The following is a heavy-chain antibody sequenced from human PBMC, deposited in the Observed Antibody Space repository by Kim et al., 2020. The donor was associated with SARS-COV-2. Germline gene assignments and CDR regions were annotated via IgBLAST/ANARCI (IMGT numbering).Heavy chain of an antibody. D-gene: IGHD5-18*01. J-gene: IGHJ4*02. V-gene: IGHV3-23*01. CDR3: AKDRDTAIRYYFDY. Sequence: VKGQFTTSRDNTKNALYLQMTSLRAEDTAVYYCAKDRDTAIRYYFDYWGQGTLVTVSS.